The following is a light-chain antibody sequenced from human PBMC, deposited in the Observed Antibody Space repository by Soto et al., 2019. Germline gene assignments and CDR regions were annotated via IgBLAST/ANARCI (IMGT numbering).Light chain of an antibody. V-gene: IGKV1-5*03. CDR2: HAS. CDR3: RQYVSYPVT. J-gene: IGKJ4*01. CDR1: QSISNS. Sequence: DIQMTQSPSTLSASVGDRVTITCRASQSISNSLAWYQQKPGKAPNLLIYHASSLESGVPSRFSGSGSGTEFTLTISSLQPEDFATYYCRQYVSYPVTFGGGTKVEMK.